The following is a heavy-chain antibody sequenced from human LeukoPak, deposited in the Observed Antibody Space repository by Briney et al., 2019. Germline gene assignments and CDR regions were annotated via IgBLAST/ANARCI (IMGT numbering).Heavy chain of an antibody. CDR3: ANSASGSYYTY. Sequence: PGGSLRLSCAASGFTFSSYAMSWVRQAPGKGLECISAISGSGGSTYYADSVKGRFTISRDNSKNTLYLQMNSLRAEDTAVYYCANSASGSYYTYWGQGTLVTVSS. V-gene: IGHV3-23*01. J-gene: IGHJ4*02. CDR2: ISGSGGST. D-gene: IGHD1-26*01. CDR1: GFTFSSYA.